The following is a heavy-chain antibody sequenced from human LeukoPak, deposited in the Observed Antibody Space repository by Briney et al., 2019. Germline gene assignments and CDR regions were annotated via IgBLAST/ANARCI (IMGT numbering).Heavy chain of an antibody. V-gene: IGHV3-33*01. CDR3: ARASDYGPNYFDY. J-gene: IGHJ4*02. D-gene: IGHD4/OR15-4a*01. Sequence: PGGSLRLSCAASGFTFSSYGMHWVRQAPGKGLEWVAVIWYDGDNKYYADSVKGRFTISRDNFKNTLYLQMNSLRAEDTAVYYCARASDYGPNYFDYLGQGTLVTVSS. CDR2: IWYDGDNK. CDR1: GFTFSSYG.